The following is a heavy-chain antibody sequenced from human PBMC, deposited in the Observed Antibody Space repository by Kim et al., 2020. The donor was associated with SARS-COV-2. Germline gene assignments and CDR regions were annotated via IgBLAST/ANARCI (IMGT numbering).Heavy chain of an antibody. V-gene: IGHV3-21*01. CDR1: GFTFSSYS. CDR2: ISSSSSYI. J-gene: IGHJ6*02. Sequence: GGSLRLSCAASGFTFSSYSMNWVRQAPGKGLEWVSSISSSSSYIYYADSVKGRFTISRDNAKNSLYLQMNSLRAEDTAVYYCARGGAARNDYYYYYGMDVWGQGTTVTVSS. D-gene: IGHD6-6*01. CDR3: ARGGAARNDYYYYYGMDV.